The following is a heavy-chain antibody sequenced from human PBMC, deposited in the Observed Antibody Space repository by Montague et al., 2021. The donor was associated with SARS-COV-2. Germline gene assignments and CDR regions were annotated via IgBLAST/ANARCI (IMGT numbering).Heavy chain of an antibody. Sequence: SVKVSCKASGYTFTSYGISWVRQAPGQGLEWMGWISAYNGNTNYAQKLQGRVTMTTDTSTSTAYMELRSLRSDDTAVYYCAMALAGTYSFDYWGQGTLVTVSS. V-gene: IGHV1-18*01. D-gene: IGHD6-19*01. J-gene: IGHJ4*02. CDR2: ISAYNGNT. CDR3: AMALAGTYSFDY. CDR1: GYTFTSYG.